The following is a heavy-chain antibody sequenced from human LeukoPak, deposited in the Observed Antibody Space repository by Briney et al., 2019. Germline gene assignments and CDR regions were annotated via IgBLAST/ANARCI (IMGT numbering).Heavy chain of an antibody. Sequence: ASVKVSCKASGYTFTAYYVHWVRQAPGQGPEWMGWIHPNSGGTKYAQNFQGRVTMTRDTSITTAYMELSSLRSDDTAVYYCARGDLYWDYWGQGTQVTVSS. V-gene: IGHV1-2*02. D-gene: IGHD2-15*01. CDR1: GYTFTAYY. J-gene: IGHJ4*02. CDR2: IHPNSGGT. CDR3: ARGDLYWDY.